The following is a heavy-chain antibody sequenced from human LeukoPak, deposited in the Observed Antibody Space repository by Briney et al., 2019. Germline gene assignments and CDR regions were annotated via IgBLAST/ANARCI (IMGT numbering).Heavy chain of an antibody. D-gene: IGHD4-17*01. CDR3: AKLRGFDYGDFDY. Sequence: GGSLRLSCAASGLTFSSNAMSWVRQAPGKGLEWVSAISGSGGSTYYADSVKGRFTIPRDNSKNTLYLQMNSLRAEDTAVYYCAKLRGFDYGDFDYWGQGTLVTVSS. CDR2: ISGSGGST. CDR1: GLTFSSNA. V-gene: IGHV3-23*01. J-gene: IGHJ4*02.